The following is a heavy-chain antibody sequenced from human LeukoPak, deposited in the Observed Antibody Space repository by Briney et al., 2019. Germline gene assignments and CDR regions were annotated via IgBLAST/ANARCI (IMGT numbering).Heavy chain of an antibody. CDR2: IFYNGDT. CDR3: ARAPRDRGYCGATSCFEYMDV. D-gene: IGHD2-2*01. V-gene: IGHV4-59*01. Sequence: SETLSLTCSVSGASFSSYYWSWLRQPPGKGLEWIAYIFYNGDTKYNPSLKSRVTISVDTSKTQFSLKVTSVTAADTAVYYCARAPRDRGYCGATSCFEYMDVWGRGTTVTISS. J-gene: IGHJ6*03. CDR1: GASFSSYY.